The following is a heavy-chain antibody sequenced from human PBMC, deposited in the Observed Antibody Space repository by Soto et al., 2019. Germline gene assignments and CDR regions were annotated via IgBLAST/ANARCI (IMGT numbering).Heavy chain of an antibody. CDR2: VYYSGST. CDR3: ARAEAARNWFDP. J-gene: IGHJ5*02. CDR1: GGSISSYY. D-gene: IGHD2-15*01. Sequence: PSETLSLTCTVSGGSISSYYWSWIRQPPGKGLEWIGCVYYSGSTYYNPSLKSRVTISVDTSKNQFSLKLSSVTAADTAVYYCARAEAARNWFDPWGQGTLVTVSS. V-gene: IGHV4-59*12.